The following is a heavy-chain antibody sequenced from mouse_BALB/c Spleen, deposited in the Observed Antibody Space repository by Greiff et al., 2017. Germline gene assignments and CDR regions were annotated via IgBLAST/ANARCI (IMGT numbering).Heavy chain of an antibody. J-gene: IGHJ4*01. CDR2: IWGDGST. V-gene: IGHV2-6-7*01. Sequence: VMLVESGPGLVAPSQSLSITCTVSGFSLTGYGVNWVRQPPGKGLEWLGMIWGDGSTDYNSALKSRLSISKDNSKSQVFLKMNSLQTDDTARYYCARIYYDYYYAMDYWGQGTSVTVSS. D-gene: IGHD2-4*01. CDR3: ARIYYDYYYAMDY. CDR1: GFSLTGYG.